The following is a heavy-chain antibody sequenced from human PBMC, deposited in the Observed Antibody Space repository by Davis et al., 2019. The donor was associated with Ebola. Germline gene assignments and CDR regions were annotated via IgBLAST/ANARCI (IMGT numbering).Heavy chain of an antibody. D-gene: IGHD2-21*01. CDR2: IIPIFGTA. CDR1: GGTFSGYA. CDR3: ARVPVVIAIQYYYYYMDV. Sequence: SVKVSCKASGGTFSGYAISWVRQAPGQGLEWMGGIIPIFGTANYAQKFQGRVTITADESTSTAYMELSSLRSEDTAVYYCARVPVVIAIQYYYYYMDVWGKGTTVTVSS. J-gene: IGHJ6*03. V-gene: IGHV1-69*13.